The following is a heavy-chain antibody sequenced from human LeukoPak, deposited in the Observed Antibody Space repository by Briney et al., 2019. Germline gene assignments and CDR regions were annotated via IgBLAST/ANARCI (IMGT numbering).Heavy chain of an antibody. CDR1: GFTFSSYC. Sequence: GSLRLSCAASGFTFSSYCMSWVRQAPGKGLEWVANIKEDGSEKYYVDSVKGRFTISRDNAKNSLYLQMNSLRADDTALYYCTRGEGDDFWGQGTLVTVSS. V-gene: IGHV3-7*01. J-gene: IGHJ4*02. CDR3: TRGEGDDF. D-gene: IGHD3-10*01. CDR2: IKEDGSEK.